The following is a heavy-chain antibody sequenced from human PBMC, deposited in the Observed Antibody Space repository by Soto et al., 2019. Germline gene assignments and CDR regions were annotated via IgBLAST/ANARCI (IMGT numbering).Heavy chain of an antibody. Sequence: QVQLVQSGAEVKKPGSSVKVSCKASGGTFTSYSITWVRQAPGQGLEWMGGIIPLFGTANYAQKFQGRVXIXAXXPTNTAYMELSRLRSADTAVYYCARAGTAMENFDCWGQGTLVTVSS. CDR1: GGTFTSYS. CDR3: ARAGTAMENFDC. V-gene: IGHV1-69*12. CDR2: IIPLFGTA. D-gene: IGHD5-18*01. J-gene: IGHJ4*02.